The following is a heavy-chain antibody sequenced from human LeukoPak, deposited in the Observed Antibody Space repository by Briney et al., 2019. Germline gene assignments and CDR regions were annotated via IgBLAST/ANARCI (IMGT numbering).Heavy chain of an antibody. J-gene: IGHJ4*02. CDR1: GFSFSSFG. CDR2: IRYDETNK. D-gene: IGHD2-2*03. V-gene: IGHV3-30*02. CDR3: AKSQRGYCSSTSCYGDY. Sequence: GGSLRLSCAASGFSFSSFGMHWVRQSPGKGLEWVAFIRYDETNKFYADSVKGRFTISRDNSNNTLYLQMNSLRAEDSAVYHCAKSQRGYCSSTSCYGDYWGQGTLVTVSS.